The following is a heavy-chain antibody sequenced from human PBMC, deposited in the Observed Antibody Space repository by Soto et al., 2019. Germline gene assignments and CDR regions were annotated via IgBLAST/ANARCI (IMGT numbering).Heavy chain of an antibody. V-gene: IGHV4-30-4*01. J-gene: IGHJ5*02. CDR3: ARDNDSSGYLFDP. D-gene: IGHD3-22*01. Sequence: SETLSLTCTVSGGSISSGDYCWSWIRKPPGKGLEWIGYMYYSGSTYYNPSLKSRVTISVDTSKNQFSLKLSSVTAADTAVYYCARDNDSSGYLFDPWGQGTLVTVSS. CDR1: GGSISSGDYC. CDR2: MYYSGST.